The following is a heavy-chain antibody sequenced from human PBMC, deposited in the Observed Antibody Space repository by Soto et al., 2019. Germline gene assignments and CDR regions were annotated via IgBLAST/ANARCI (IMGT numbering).Heavy chain of an antibody. CDR3: ASGRYFDWLSFDY. V-gene: IGHV4-59*01. D-gene: IGHD3-9*01. CDR1: GVSISSYY. Sequence: PSETLSLTCTVSGVSISSYYWSWIRQPPGKGLEWIGYIYYSGSTNYNPSLKSRVTISVDTSKNQFSLKLSSVTAADTAVYYCASGRYFDWLSFDYWGQGTLVTVSS. J-gene: IGHJ4*02. CDR2: IYYSGST.